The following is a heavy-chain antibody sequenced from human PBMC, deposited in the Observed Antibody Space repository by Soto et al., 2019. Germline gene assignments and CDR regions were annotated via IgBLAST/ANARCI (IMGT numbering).Heavy chain of an antibody. CDR3: ARVEMATIGY. D-gene: IGHD5-12*01. Sequence: TLSLTCTVSCGSISSGDFYWGWIRQPPGKGLEWIGYIYYSGSTYYNPSLKSRVTISVDTSKNQFSLKLSSVTAADTAVYYCARVEMATIGYWGQGTLVTVSS. CDR2: IYYSGST. CDR1: CGSISSGDFY. V-gene: IGHV4-30-4*01. J-gene: IGHJ4*02.